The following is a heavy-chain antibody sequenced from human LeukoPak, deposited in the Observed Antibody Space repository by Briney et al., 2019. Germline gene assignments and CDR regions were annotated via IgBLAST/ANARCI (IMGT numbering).Heavy chain of an antibody. V-gene: IGHV4-59*02. Sequence: SETLSLTCTVSGGSVNNYYWSWIRQPPGKGLEWIGYIYYSGSTNYSPSLKSRVTISVDTSKKQFSLMLSSVIAADTAVYYCARGFQRGFGPHYGMDVWGQGTTVTVSS. D-gene: IGHD3-16*01. CDR2: IYYSGST. J-gene: IGHJ6*02. CDR1: GGSVNNYY. CDR3: ARGFQRGFGPHYGMDV.